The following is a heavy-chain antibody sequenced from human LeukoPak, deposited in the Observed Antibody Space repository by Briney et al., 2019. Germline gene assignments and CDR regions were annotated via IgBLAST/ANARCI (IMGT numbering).Heavy chain of an antibody. D-gene: IGHD1-1*01. V-gene: IGHV4-30-2*01. CDR3: ARTYERGNAYYFDY. CDR2: IYHSGST. Sequence: PSETLSLTCTASGGSISSGGYYWSWIRQPPGKGLEWIGYIYHSGSTYYNPSLKSRVTISVDRSKNQFSLKLSSVTAADTAVYYCARTYERGNAYYFDYWGQGTLVTVSS. CDR1: GGSISSGGYY. J-gene: IGHJ4*02.